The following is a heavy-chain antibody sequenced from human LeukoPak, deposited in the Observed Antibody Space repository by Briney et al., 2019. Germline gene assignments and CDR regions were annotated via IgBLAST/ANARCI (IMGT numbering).Heavy chain of an antibody. CDR2: INPNSGGT. CDR3: AKSYYYDSSGYYSHFDY. J-gene: IGHJ4*02. Sequence: ASVKVSCKASGYTFTGYYMHWVRQAPGQGLEWMGWINPNSGGTNYAQKFQGRVTMTRDTSICTAYMELSRLRSDDTAVYYCAKSYYYDSSGYYSHFDYWGQGTLVTVSS. CDR1: GYTFTGYY. D-gene: IGHD3-22*01. V-gene: IGHV1-2*02.